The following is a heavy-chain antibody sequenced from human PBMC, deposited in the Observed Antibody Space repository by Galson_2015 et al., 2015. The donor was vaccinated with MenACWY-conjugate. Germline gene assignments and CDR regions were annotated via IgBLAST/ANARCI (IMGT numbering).Heavy chain of an antibody. CDR3: ARDCGIYWGHNGCYFAY. CDR2: IKQDGSGI. J-gene: IGHJ4*02. CDR1: GFTFSNYW. Sequence: SLRLSCAASGFTFSNYWMRWVRQVPGKGLVWVSRIKQDGSGIIYGDSVKGRFTISRDNAKSTLFLQMNRLRAEDTAVYYCARDCGIYWGHNGCYFAYWGQGTLVTVSS. V-gene: IGHV3-7*03. D-gene: IGHD2-8*01.